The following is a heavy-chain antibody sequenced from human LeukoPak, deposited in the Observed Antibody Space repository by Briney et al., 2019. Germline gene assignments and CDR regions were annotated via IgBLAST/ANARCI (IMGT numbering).Heavy chain of an antibody. CDR1: GGSISSAGYY. CDR2: IYYSGSS. Sequence: PSETLSLTCTVSGGSISSAGYYWSWVRQPPGMGLEWIGYIYYSGSSYYNPSLKSRVTMSVDTSRSQFSLSLTSVTAADTAVYYCARYYDSLAFFDFWGQGTLVTVSS. V-gene: IGHV4-30-4*01. J-gene: IGHJ4*02. D-gene: IGHD3-9*01. CDR3: ARYYDSLAFFDF.